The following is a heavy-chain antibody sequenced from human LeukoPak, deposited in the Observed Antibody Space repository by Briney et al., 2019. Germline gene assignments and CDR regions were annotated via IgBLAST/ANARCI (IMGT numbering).Heavy chain of an antibody. D-gene: IGHD4-17*01. CDR1: GFTFKSTF. CDR2: ISSSGSYI. V-gene: IGHV3-21*01. Sequence: GGSLRLSCAVSGFTFKSTFMNWVRQAPGKGLEWVSSISSSGSYIHYADSVTGRFTISRDNDNDTLYLHMTGLSAEDSATYYCTRDYGARDDWGQGTLVTVSS. CDR3: TRDYGARDD. J-gene: IGHJ4*02.